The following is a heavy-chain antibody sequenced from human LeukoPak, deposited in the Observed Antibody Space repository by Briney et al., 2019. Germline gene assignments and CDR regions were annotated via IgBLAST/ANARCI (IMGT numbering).Heavy chain of an antibody. V-gene: IGHV1-18*01. CDR1: GYTFTSSG. D-gene: IGHD2-2*01. CDR2: ISAYNGNT. CDR3: ARDCSSTSGRCYYYMDV. J-gene: IGHJ6*03. Sequence: ASVKVSCKASGYTFTSSGISWVRQAPGQGLEGMGWISAYNGNTNYAQKLQGRVTMTTDTSTSTAYMELRSLRSDDTAVYYCARDCSSTSGRCYYYMDVWGKGTTVTVSS.